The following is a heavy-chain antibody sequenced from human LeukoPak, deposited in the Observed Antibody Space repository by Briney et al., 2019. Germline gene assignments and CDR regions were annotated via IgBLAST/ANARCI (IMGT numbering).Heavy chain of an antibody. CDR2: IDGGGGRT. Sequence: GGSLRLSCTASGFAFSSYAMSWVRQAPGVGLEWVSAIDGGGGRTWHADSVRGRFTISRDNSKNTLYLQMNSLRAEDTAVYYCAKEDHSGSYYYFDYWGQGTLVTVSS. V-gene: IGHV3-23*01. D-gene: IGHD1-26*01. CDR1: GFAFSSYA. CDR3: AKEDHSGSYYYFDY. J-gene: IGHJ4*02.